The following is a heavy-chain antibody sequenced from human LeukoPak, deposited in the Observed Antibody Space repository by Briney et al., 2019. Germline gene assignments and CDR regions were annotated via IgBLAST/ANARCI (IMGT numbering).Heavy chain of an antibody. CDR2: IRYDGSNK. CDR3: AKGGLYYYDSSGYYPIY. J-gene: IGHJ4*02. V-gene: IGHV3-30*02. Sequence: QPGGSLRLSCAASGFTFSSYGMPWVRQAPGKGLEWVAFIRYDGSNKYYADSVKGRFTISRDNSKNTLYLQMNSLRAEDTAVYYCAKGGLYYYDSSGYYPIYWGQGTLVTVSS. D-gene: IGHD3-22*01. CDR1: GFTFSSYG.